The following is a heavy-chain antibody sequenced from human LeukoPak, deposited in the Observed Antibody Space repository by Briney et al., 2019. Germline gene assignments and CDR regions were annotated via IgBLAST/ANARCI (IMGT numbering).Heavy chain of an antibody. Sequence: GASVKVSCKASGGTFSSYAISWVRQAPGQGLEWMGGIIPIFGTANYAQKFQGRVTITADESTSTAYMELSSLRSEDTVVYYCARGGSIVVVTARYYFDYWGQGTLVTVSS. CDR3: ARGGSIVVVTARYYFDY. V-gene: IGHV1-69*13. D-gene: IGHD2-21*02. J-gene: IGHJ4*02. CDR2: IIPIFGTA. CDR1: GGTFSSYA.